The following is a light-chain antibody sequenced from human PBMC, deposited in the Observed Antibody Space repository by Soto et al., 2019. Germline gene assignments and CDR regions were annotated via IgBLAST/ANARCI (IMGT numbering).Light chain of an antibody. V-gene: IGKV4-1*01. CDR3: QQYYRTPYT. Sequence: DIVMTQSPDSLAGSLAERATINCKSSQSVLYSSNNKSYLAWYQQKPGQPPKLLIYWASTRESGVPDRFSGSGSGTDFTLTISSLQAEDVAVYYSQQYYRTPYTFGQGTKLEIK. J-gene: IGKJ2*01. CDR1: QSVLYSSNNKSY. CDR2: WAS.